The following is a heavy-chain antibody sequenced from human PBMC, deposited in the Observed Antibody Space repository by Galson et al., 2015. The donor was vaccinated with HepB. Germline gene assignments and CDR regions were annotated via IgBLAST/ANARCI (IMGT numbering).Heavy chain of an antibody. Sequence: VKVSCKVSGYTLTELSMHWVRQAPGKGLEWMGGFDPEDGETIYAQKFQGRVTMTEDTSTDTAYMELSSLRSEDTAVYYCATGRYCSSTSCPYGMDVWGQGTTVTVSS. J-gene: IGHJ6*02. D-gene: IGHD2-2*01. CDR3: ATGRYCSSTSCPYGMDV. CDR2: FDPEDGET. V-gene: IGHV1-24*01. CDR1: GYTLTELS.